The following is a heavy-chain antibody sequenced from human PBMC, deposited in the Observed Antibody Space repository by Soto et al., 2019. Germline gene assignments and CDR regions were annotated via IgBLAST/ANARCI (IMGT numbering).Heavy chain of an antibody. CDR2: ISSSGYSA. V-gene: IGHV3-23*01. CDR1: GFTYNNYA. D-gene: IGHD2-21*02. CDR3: AKGSVVVAAKFDS. J-gene: IGHJ4*02. Sequence: EVQLLESGGALVQPGVSLSLSCAASGFTYNNYAMGWVRQAPGKGLEWVSAISSSGYSAYYADSVKGRFTISRDNSRNTMFLQMNKLSAEDTAVYYCAKGSVVVAAKFDSWGQGTQVTVPS.